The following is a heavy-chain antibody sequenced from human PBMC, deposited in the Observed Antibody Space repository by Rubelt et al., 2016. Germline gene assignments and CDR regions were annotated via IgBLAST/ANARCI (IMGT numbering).Heavy chain of an antibody. CDR1: GFTFSSFD. J-gene: IGHJ4*02. CDR3: ARGYIEPDD. D-gene: IGHD1-1*01. Sequence: EVQLLESGGGLIQPGGSLRLSCAASGFTFSSFDMSWVRQAPGKGLEWVSSVYGAGGSTNYADSLKGRFTIPRENSKNTVYLQMNSLRAEDTAIYYCARGYIEPDDWGQGTLVTVSS. CDR2: VYGAGGST. V-gene: IGHV3-23*01.